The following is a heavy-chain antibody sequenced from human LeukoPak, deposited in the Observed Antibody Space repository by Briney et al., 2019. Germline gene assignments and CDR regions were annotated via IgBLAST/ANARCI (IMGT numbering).Heavy chain of an antibody. D-gene: IGHD3-3*01. CDR3: AKPDDFWSGSEFDY. CDR2: IYSGGSI. V-gene: IGHV3-66*02. CDR1: GFTVSTTH. Sequence: GGSLRLSCAASGFTVSTTHMSWVRQTPGKGLEWVSTIYSGGSIYYADSVKGRFTISRDNSKNTLYLQMNSLRAEDTAVYYCAKPDDFWSGSEFDYWGQGTLVTVSS. J-gene: IGHJ4*02.